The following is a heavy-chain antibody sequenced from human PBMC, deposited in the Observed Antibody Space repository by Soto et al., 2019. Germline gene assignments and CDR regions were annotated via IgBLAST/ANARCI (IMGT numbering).Heavy chain of an antibody. Sequence: PVGSLRLSCAGSGFTFNMYWMHRVRQVPGKGPVWVARIYNDGTYADYADSVKGRFTISRDNAKDTLYLQMNDLRAEDSALYHCTRGPRATSAGTSAHWGQGTLVTVSS. CDR2: IYNDGTYA. J-gene: IGHJ4*02. V-gene: IGHV3-74*01. CDR1: GFTFNMYW. D-gene: IGHD6-13*01. CDR3: TRGPRATSAGTSAH.